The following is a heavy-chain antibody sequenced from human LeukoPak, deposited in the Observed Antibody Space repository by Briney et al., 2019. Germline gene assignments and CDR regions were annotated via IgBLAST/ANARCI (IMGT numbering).Heavy chain of an antibody. D-gene: IGHD3-10*01. CDR2: IIPIFGTA. J-gene: IGHJ6*02. CDR1: RGTFSSYA. CDR3: ARDTRVRGSVNYGMDV. Sequence: SVKVSCKASRGTFSSYAISWVRQAPGQGLEWMGGIIPIFGTANYAQKFQGRVTITADESTSTAYMELSSLRSEDTAVYYCARDTRVRGSVNYGMDVWGQGTTVTVSS. V-gene: IGHV1-69*01.